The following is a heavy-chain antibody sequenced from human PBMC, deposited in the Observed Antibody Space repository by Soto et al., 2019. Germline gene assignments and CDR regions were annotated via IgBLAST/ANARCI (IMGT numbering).Heavy chain of an antibody. J-gene: IGHJ4*02. Sequence: QVQLVQSGAEVKKPGASVKVSCKASGYTFTGYYMHWVRQAPGQGLEWMGWINPNRGGTNYAQKFQGCVTITRDTSISTAYMELGRLRSDDTAVYYCARGALQVEDYFDYWGQGTLVTVSS. V-gene: IGHV1-2*04. D-gene: IGHD2-15*01. CDR2: INPNRGGT. CDR3: ARGALQVEDYFDY. CDR1: GYTFTGYY.